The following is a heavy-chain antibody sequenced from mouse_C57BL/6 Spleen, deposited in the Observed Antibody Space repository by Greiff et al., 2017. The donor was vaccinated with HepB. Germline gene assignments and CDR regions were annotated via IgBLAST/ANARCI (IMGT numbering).Heavy chain of an antibody. CDR1: GFTFSSYA. CDR2: ISSGGDYI. Sequence: EVNLVESGEGLVKPGGSLKLSCAASGFTFSSYAMSWVRQTPEKRLEWVAYISSGGDYIYYADTVKGRFTISRDNARNTLYLQMSSLKSEDTAMYYCTTPYYSNYVFAYWGQGTLVTVSA. J-gene: IGHJ3*01. CDR3: TTPYYSNYVFAY. D-gene: IGHD2-5*01. V-gene: IGHV5-9-1*02.